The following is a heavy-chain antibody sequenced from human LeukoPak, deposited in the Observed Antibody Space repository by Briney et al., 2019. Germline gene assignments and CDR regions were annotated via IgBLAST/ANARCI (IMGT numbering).Heavy chain of an antibody. Sequence: PGGSLRLSCSASGFTFSSYAMHWVRQAPGKGLEYVSAISSNGGSTYYADSVMGRFTISRDNSKNTLYLQMSSLRAEDTAVYYCVKDIPVVPAATTWDKDWFDPWGQGTLVTVSS. D-gene: IGHD2-2*01. J-gene: IGHJ5*02. CDR2: ISSNGGST. CDR3: VKDIPVVPAATTWDKDWFDP. V-gene: IGHV3-64D*06. CDR1: GFTFSSYA.